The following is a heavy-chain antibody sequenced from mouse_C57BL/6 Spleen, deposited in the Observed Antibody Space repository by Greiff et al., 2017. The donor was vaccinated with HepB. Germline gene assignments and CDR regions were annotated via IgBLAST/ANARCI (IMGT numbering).Heavy chain of an antibody. D-gene: IGHD2-2*01. Sequence: VKLQQSGPGLVQPSQSLSITCTVSGFSLTSYGVHWVRQSPGKGLEWLGVIWSGGSTDYNAAFISRLSISKDNSKSQVFFKMNSLQADDTAIYYCARRGYGYDGAWFAYWGQGTLVTVSA. J-gene: IGHJ3*01. CDR1: GFSLTSYG. CDR2: IWSGGST. CDR3: ARRGYGYDGAWFAY. V-gene: IGHV2-2*01.